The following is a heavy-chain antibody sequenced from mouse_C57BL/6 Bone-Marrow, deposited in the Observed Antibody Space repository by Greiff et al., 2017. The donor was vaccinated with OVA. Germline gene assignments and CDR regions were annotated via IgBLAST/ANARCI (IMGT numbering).Heavy chain of an antibody. D-gene: IGHD1-1*01. CDR1: GFTFSDFY. Sequence: EVNVVESGGGLVQSGRSLRLSCATSGFTFSDFYMEWVRQAPGKGLEWIAASRNKANDYTTEYSASVKGRFIVSRDTSQSILYLQMNALRAEDTAIYYCARDYGSSYAMDYWGQGTSVTVSS. CDR3: ARDYGSSYAMDY. CDR2: SRNKANDYTT. J-gene: IGHJ4*01. V-gene: IGHV7-1*01.